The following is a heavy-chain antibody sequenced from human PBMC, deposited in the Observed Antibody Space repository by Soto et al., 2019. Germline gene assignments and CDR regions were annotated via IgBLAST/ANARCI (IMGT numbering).Heavy chain of an antibody. CDR2: ISGRGAST. CDR1: GFTFSSYA. CDR3: ARWREQQLSRGFYGMDV. Sequence: EAQLLESGGGLVQPGGSLRLSCAASGFTFSSYAMSWVRQAPGKGLEWVSAISGRGASTNYADSVKGRFTISRDNSKNTLILQMNSLRAEDTAVYYCARWREQQLSRGFYGMDVWGQGTTVTVSS. V-gene: IGHV3-23*01. D-gene: IGHD6-13*01. J-gene: IGHJ6*02.